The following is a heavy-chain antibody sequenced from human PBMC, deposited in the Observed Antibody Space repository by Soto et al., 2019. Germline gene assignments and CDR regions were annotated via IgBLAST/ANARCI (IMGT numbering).Heavy chain of an antibody. CDR2: IRGSSSST. CDR1: GFSVRSSQ. D-gene: IGHD6-6*01. J-gene: IGHJ6*01. Sequence: PGGSLRLSCAASGFSVRSSQMSWVRQAPGKGLEWVSIIRGSSSSTYYADSVKGRFTISRDISKNTLYLQMNSLRAEDTAVYYCASSIAARPGYYYYGMDVWGQGTTVTAPQ. CDR3: ASSIAARPGYYYYGMDV. V-gene: IGHV3-23*01.